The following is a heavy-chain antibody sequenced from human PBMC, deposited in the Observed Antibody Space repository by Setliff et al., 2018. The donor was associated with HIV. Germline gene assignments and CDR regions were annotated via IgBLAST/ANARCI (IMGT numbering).Heavy chain of an antibody. CDR3: ARHVLDYNFWSGYSTQNCFDY. V-gene: IGHV4-59*08. J-gene: IGHJ4*02. CDR1: GGSISSYY. D-gene: IGHD3-3*01. CDR2: IYYSGST. Sequence: PSETLSLTCTVSGGSISSYYWSWIRQPPGKGLEWIGYIYYSGSTNYNPSLKSRVTISVDTSKNQFSLNLSSVTAADTAVYYCARHVLDYNFWSGYSTQNCFDYWGQGTLVTVSS.